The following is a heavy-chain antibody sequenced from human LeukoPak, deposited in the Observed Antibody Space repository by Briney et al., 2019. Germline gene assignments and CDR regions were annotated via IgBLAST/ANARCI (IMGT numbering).Heavy chain of an antibody. CDR1: GYTLSSYY. CDR2: INPNSGGT. CDR3: ARDRTYCSGGSCSPDAFDI. V-gene: IGHV1-2*02. J-gene: IGHJ3*02. D-gene: IGHD2-15*01. Sequence: ASVKVSCKASGYTLSSYYIHWVRQAPGQGLEWMGWINPNSGGTNYAQKFQGRVTMTRDTSISTAYMELSRLRSDDTAVYYCARDRTYCSGGSCSPDAFDIWGQGTMVTVSS.